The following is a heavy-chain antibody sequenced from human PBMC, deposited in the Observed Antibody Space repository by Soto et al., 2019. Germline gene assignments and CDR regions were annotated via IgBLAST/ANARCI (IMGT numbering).Heavy chain of an antibody. CDR1: GFW. CDR2: INHSGST. D-gene: IGHD6-6*01. CDR3: ARGRRAARPPFSPH. Sequence: GFWWRRISKNPGKGLEWIGEINHSGSTNYNPSLKSRVTISVDTSKNQFSLKLSSVTAADTAVYFCARGRRAARPPFSPHWVHRTPVPVSP. V-gene: IGHV4-34*01. J-gene: IGHJ1*01.